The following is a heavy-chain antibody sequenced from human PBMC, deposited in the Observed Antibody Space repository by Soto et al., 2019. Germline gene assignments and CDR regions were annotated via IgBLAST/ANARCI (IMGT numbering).Heavy chain of an antibody. V-gene: IGHV1-46*01. CDR1: GYTFASHY. J-gene: IGHJ4*02. CDR2: INPNGGNT. CDR3: GRETSELDY. Sequence: QVQLVQSGAEVKKPGASVKVSCQASGYTFASHYIHWVRQAPGQGLEWMGVINPNGGNTRYAQRFQDRLTLTTDTPTNTVYLDLSSLSSDDTAVYYCGRETSELDYWGQGTLVTVSS.